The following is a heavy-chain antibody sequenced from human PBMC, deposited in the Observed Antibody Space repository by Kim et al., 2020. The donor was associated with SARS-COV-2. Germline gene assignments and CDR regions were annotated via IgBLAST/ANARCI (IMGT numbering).Heavy chain of an antibody. V-gene: IGHV3-64*05. CDR2: ISSDGGST. Sequence: GGSLRLSCSASGFTFSNYAMHWVRQAPGKGLEYVSAISSDGGSTYYADSVKGRFTISRDNSKNMLYVQMSSLRVEDTAIYYCVTRYYYNSGSYYEGAPFDFWGQGTLVTVSS. CDR1: GFTFSNYA. CDR3: VTRYYYNSGSYYEGAPFDF. D-gene: IGHD3-10*01. J-gene: IGHJ4*02.